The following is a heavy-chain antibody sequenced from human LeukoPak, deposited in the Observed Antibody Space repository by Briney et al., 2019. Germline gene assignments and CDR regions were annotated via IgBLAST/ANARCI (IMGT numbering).Heavy chain of an antibody. V-gene: IGHV1-46*02. J-gene: IGHJ4*02. CDR3: AKQLGYCSDGSCYFPY. Sequence: ASVKVSCKASGYTFNNHYMYWVRQAPGQGLEWMGVINPSGGSTSYAQKFQGRVTMTRDTSTRTVYMEVNSLRSEDTAVYYCAKQLGYCSDGSCYFPYWGQGTLGTVSS. CDR1: GYTFNNHY. D-gene: IGHD2-15*01. CDR2: INPSGGST.